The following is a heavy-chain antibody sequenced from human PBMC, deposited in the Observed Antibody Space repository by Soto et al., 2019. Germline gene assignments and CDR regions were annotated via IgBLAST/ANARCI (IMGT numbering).Heavy chain of an antibody. V-gene: IGHV4-59*01. CDR2: IYGSGST. CDR1: GGDISGNY. CDR3: ARKRNYYYGMDV. J-gene: IGHJ6*02. Sequence: KTSETLSLTCTVSGGDISGNYWSWIRQPPGKGLEWIGYIYGSGSTKYSPSLKSRVTISADTSKNQISLKLTSVTAADTADYFCARKRNYYYGMDVWGQGTTVTVS.